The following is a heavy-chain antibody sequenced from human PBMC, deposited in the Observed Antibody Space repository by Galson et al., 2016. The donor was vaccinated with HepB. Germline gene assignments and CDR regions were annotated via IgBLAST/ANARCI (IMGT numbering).Heavy chain of an antibody. CDR3: AHTSSTSTWTFYYYFTLDV. Sequence: PALVKPTQTLTLTCTFSGFSLSTTGVGVGWIRQPPGKALEWLALIYWDDDKRYSPSLKSRLTITKDTSKNQVVLTITNVDPVDTATYYCAHTSSTSTWTFYYYFTLDVWGQRTTVTVSS. CDR2: IYWDDDK. J-gene: IGHJ6*02. V-gene: IGHV2-5*02. D-gene: IGHD2-2*01. CDR1: GFSLSTTGVG.